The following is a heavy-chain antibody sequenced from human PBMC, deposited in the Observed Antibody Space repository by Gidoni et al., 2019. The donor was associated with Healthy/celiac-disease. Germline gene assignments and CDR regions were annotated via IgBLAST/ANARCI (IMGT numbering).Heavy chain of an antibody. Sequence: EVQLLESGGGLVQPGGSLRLSCAASGFTFSSYAMSWVRQAPGKGLGWVSAISGSGGSTYYADSVKGRFTISRDNSKNTLYLQMNSLRAEDTAVYYCAKTSVEAQGFDYWGQGTLVTVSS. D-gene: IGHD3-3*01. CDR1: GFTFSSYA. CDR2: ISGSGGST. J-gene: IGHJ4*02. CDR3: AKTSVEAQGFDY. V-gene: IGHV3-23*01.